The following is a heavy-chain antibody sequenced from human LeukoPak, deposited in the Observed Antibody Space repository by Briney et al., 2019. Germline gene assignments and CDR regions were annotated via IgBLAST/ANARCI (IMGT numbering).Heavy chain of an antibody. CDR2: IHNSGST. Sequence: SETLSLTCSVSGSSISSSSYYWSWIRQPPGKGLEWIGTIHNSGSTYSNPSHPSLKSRVSISVDTSRNQFSLRLTSVTAADTAVYYCASRYCRSTSCNPLFQYWGQGTLVTVSS. J-gene: IGHJ4*02. CDR3: ASRYCRSTSCNPLFQY. D-gene: IGHD2-2*01. V-gene: IGHV4-39*01. CDR1: GSSISSSSYY.